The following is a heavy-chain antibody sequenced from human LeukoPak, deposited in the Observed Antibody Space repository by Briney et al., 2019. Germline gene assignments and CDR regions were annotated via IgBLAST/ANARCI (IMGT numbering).Heavy chain of an antibody. CDR3: AKDGHDYGSGNYPYFDY. CDR2: ISGSGGST. J-gene: IGHJ4*02. D-gene: IGHD3-10*01. CDR1: GFTFSSCA. V-gene: IGHV3-23*01. Sequence: TGGSLRLSCAASGFTFSSCAMSWVRQAPGKGLEWVSGISGSGGSTYYADSVKGRCTISRDNSKNTLYLQMNSLRAGDTAVYYCAKDGHDYGSGNYPYFDYWGQGTLVTVSS.